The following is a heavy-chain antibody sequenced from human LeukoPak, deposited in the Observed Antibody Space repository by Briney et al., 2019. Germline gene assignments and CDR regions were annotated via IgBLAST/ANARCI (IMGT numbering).Heavy chain of an antibody. CDR1: GGTFSSYA. CDR3: ARDNGWQYCSGGSCYLLDY. D-gene: IGHD2-15*01. Sequence: SVKVSCKASGGTFSSYAISWVRQAPGQGGEWMGGIIPIFGTANYAQKFQGRVTITADKSTSTAYMELSSLRSEDTAVYYCARDNGWQYCSGGSCYLLDYWGQGTLVTVSS. V-gene: IGHV1-69*06. CDR2: IIPIFGTA. J-gene: IGHJ4*02.